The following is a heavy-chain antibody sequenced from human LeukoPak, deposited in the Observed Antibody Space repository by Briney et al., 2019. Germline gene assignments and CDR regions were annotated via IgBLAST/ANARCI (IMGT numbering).Heavy chain of an antibody. CDR1: GYTYTGNH. CDR3: ARDYCSSTSRLFDY. J-gene: IGHJ4*02. V-gene: IGHV1-2*02. D-gene: IGHD2-2*01. Sequence: ASVKVSCKASGYTYTGNHMHWVRQATGQWLELMGRINPNSGDTNYAQKFHGRVTMTRDTSISTAYMELSRLRSDDTAVYYCARDYCSSTSRLFDYWGQGTLVTVSS. CDR2: INPNSGDT.